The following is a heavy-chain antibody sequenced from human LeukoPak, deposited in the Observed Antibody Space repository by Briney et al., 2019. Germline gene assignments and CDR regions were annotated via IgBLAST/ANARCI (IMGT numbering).Heavy chain of an antibody. CDR1: GYTFTGYY. V-gene: IGHV1-2*02. CDR3: ARDRNDGLRYFDWERCFDY. J-gene: IGHJ4*02. CDR2: INPNSGGT. D-gene: IGHD3-9*01. Sequence: ASVKVSCKASGYTFTGYYMHWVRQAPGQGLEWMGWINPNSGGTNYAQKFQGRVTMTRDTSISTAYMELSRLRPDDTAVYYCARDRNDGLRYFDWERCFDYWGQGTLVTVSS.